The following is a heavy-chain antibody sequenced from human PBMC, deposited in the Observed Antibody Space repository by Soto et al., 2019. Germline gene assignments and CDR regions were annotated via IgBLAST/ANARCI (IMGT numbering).Heavy chain of an antibody. CDR1: GGSFSGYY. D-gene: IGHD4-17*01. CDR3: ARDLGLRSAGDLYYYYMDV. Sequence: QVRLQQWGAGLLKPSETLSLTCAVYGGSFSGYYWNWIRQAPGKGLEWIGEIDHSGSTKYNPSLKRRVTISVDTSKNQFSLKVSSVTAADTAVYYCARDLGLRSAGDLYYYYMDVWGKGTTVTVSS. J-gene: IGHJ6*03. V-gene: IGHV4-34*01. CDR2: IDHSGST.